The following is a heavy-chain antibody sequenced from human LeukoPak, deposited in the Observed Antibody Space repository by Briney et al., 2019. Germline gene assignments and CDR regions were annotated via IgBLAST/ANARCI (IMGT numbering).Heavy chain of an antibody. V-gene: IGHV7-4-1*02. CDR2: INTNTGNP. Sequence: ASVKVSCKASGYTFTSYAMNWVRQAPGQGLEWMGWINTNTGNPTYAQGFTGRFVFPLDTSVSTAYLQISSLKAEDTAVYYCARVIGVLWFGELLWPFDYWGQGTLVTVSS. J-gene: IGHJ4*02. D-gene: IGHD3-10*01. CDR3: ARVIGVLWFGELLWPFDY. CDR1: GYTFTSYA.